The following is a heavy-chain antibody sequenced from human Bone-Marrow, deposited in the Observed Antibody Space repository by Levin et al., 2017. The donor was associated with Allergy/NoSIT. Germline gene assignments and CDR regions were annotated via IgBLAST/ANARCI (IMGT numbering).Heavy chain of an antibody. V-gene: IGHV4-59*01. J-gene: IGHJ4*02. CDR1: GGSISSYY. D-gene: IGHD2-2*01. CDR3: AGYCSSTSCRNIDY. Sequence: PSEPLSLTCTVSGGSISSYYWSWIRQPPGKGLEWIGYIYYSGSTNYNPSLKSRVTISVDTSKNQFSLKLSSVTAADTAVYYCAGYCSSTSCRNIDYWGQGTLVTVSS. CDR2: IYYSGST.